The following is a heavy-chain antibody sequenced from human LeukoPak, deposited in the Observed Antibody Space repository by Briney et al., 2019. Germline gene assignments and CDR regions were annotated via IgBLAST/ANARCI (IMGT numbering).Heavy chain of an antibody. CDR1: GGSISSYY. J-gene: IGHJ3*02. Sequence: SETLSLTCTVSGGSISSYYWSWIRQAAGKGLEWIGRVYSSGSTNYNPSLRSRITMSVDTSKNQFSLKLTSVTAADAAVYYCARDNLYYYDSSGYGDAFDIWGQGTMVTVSS. CDR2: VYSSGST. D-gene: IGHD3-22*01. CDR3: ARDNLYYYDSSGYGDAFDI. V-gene: IGHV4-4*07.